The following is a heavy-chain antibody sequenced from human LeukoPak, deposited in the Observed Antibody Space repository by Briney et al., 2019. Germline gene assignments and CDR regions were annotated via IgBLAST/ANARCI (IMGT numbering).Heavy chain of an antibody. CDR3: AKGFGELLGALY. CDR2: ISYDGSNK. CDR1: GFTFSSYG. D-gene: IGHD1-26*01. V-gene: IGHV3-30*18. J-gene: IGHJ4*02. Sequence: PGGSLRLSCAASGFTFSSYGMHWVRQAPGKGLEWVAVISYDGSNKYYADSVKGRFTISRDNSKNTLYLQMNSLRAEDTAVYYCAKGFGELLGALYWGQGTLVTVSS.